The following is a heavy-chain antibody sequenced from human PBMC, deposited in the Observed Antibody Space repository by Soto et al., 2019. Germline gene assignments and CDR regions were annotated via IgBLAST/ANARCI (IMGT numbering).Heavy chain of an antibody. J-gene: IGHJ6*02. CDR3: ARDKRGPYDILTGYYLNYYYGMDV. CDR2: ISAYNGNT. D-gene: IGHD3-9*01. Sequence: GASVKFSCKASGYTFTSYGISWVRQAPGQGLEWMGWISAYNGNTNYAQKLQGRVTMTTDTSTSTAYMELRSLRSDDTAVYYCARDKRGPYDILTGYYLNYYYGMDVWGQGTTVTVSS. CDR1: GYTFTSYG. V-gene: IGHV1-18*01.